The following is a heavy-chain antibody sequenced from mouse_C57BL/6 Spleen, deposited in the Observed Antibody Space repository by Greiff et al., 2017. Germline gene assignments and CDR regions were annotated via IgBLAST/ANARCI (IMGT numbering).Heavy chain of an antibody. CDR3: ARRANSNYDAMDY. J-gene: IGHJ4*01. Sequence: VQLKESGPELVKPGASVKMSCKASGYTFTDYNMHWVKQSHGKSLEWIGYINPNNGGTSYNQKFKGKATLTVNKSSSTAYMELRSLTSEDSAVYYCARRANSNYDAMDYWGQGTSVTVSS. V-gene: IGHV1-22*01. CDR2: INPNNGGT. CDR1: GYTFTDYN. D-gene: IGHD2-5*01.